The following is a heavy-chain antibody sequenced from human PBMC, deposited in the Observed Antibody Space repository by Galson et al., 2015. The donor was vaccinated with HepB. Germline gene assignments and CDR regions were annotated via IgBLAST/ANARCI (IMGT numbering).Heavy chain of an antibody. CDR1: GFTFSSYG. CDR2: IWYDGSNK. Sequence: SLRLSCAASGFTFSSYGMHWVRQAPGKGLEWVAVIWYDGSNKYYADSVKGRFTISRGNSKNTLYLQMNSLRAEDTAVYYCARGNGYSYGYFDYWGQGTLVTVSS. D-gene: IGHD5-18*01. J-gene: IGHJ4*02. V-gene: IGHV3-33*01. CDR3: ARGNGYSYGYFDY.